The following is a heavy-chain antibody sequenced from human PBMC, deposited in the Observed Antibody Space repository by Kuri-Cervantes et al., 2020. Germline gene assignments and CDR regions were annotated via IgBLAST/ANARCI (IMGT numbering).Heavy chain of an antibody. CDR3: ARLYYDSSGYSFDY. CDR1: GCSISSGGYY. V-gene: IGHV4-31*03. D-gene: IGHD3-22*01. CDR2: IYYSGST. Sequence: LRLSCTVSGCSISSGGYYWSWIRQHPGKGLEWIGYIYYSGSTYYNPSLNSRVTISVDTSKNQFSLKLSSVTAADTAVYYCARLYYDSSGYSFDYWGQGTLVTVSS. J-gene: IGHJ4*02.